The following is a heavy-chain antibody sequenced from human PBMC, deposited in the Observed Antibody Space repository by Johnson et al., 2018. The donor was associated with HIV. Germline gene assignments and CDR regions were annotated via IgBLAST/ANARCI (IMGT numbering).Heavy chain of an antibody. CDR3: ARVKQWLLRGGTDAFDI. CDR1: GFTFSSYW. V-gene: IGHV3-7*03. Sequence: VQLVESGGGLVQPGGSLRLSCAASGFTFSSYWMSWVRQAPGKGLEWVSNIKTDGSEKKYVDSLKGRFTVYRDNAKNSLFLQMNSLRDEDTAVYYCARVKQWLLRGGTDAFDIWGQGTLVTVSS. D-gene: IGHD6-19*01. J-gene: IGHJ3*02. CDR2: IKTDGSEK.